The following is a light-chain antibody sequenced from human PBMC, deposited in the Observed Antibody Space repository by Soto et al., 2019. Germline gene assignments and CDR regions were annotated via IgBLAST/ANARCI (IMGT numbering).Light chain of an antibody. V-gene: IGKV3-15*01. J-gene: IGKJ4*02. CDR3: QQYGDWPLT. CDR2: ATS. Sequence: EIGLTQSPATLSVSPGERATLSCRASQCVGNNFAWYQQKPGQAPRLLIFATSTRATGVPARFSGSGSGTEFTLTISSLQSEDFAVYYCQQYGDWPLTVGGGAKVEI. CDR1: QCVGNN.